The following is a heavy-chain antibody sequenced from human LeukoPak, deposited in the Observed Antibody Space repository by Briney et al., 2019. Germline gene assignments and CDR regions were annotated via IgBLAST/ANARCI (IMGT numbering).Heavy chain of an antibody. CDR1: GFTVGSNY. CDR2: IYNVGST. J-gene: IGHJ3*01. D-gene: IGHD3-22*01. Sequence: GGSLRLSCAASGFTVGSNYMSWVRQAPGKGLEWVSVIYNVGSTYYADSVKGRSTISRDKSKNTLSLQMSSLRAEDTAVYYCARDIGFFTTGLHAFDVWGQGTMVTVFS. CDR3: ARDIGFFTTGLHAFDV. V-gene: IGHV3-66*01.